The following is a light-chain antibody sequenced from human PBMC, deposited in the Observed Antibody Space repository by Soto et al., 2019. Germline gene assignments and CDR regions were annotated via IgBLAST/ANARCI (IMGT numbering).Light chain of an antibody. CDR2: INYDGTH. CDR1: SGYSTSA. J-gene: IGLJ3*02. V-gene: IGLV4-69*01. CDR3: QSLGTGIQV. Sequence: QSVLTQSPSASASLGASVKLTCTLSSGYSTSAIAWHQQQSEKGPRFLMKINYDGTHSKGDGFFDRFSGSSSGAERHLTSSSLQSEDEADYYCQSLGTGIQVFGGGTKVTVL.